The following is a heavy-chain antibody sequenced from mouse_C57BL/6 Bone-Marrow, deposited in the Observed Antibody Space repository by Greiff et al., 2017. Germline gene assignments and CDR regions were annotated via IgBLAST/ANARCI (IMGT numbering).Heavy chain of an antibody. V-gene: IGHV3-6*01. J-gene: IGHJ1*03. CDR2: ISYDGSN. D-gene: IGHD1-1*01. CDR3: ARDGRGPYWYFDV. CDR1: GYSITSGYY. Sequence: EVKLQESGPGLVKPSQSLSLTCSVTGYSITSGYYWNWIRQFPGNKLEWMGYISYDGSNNYNPSLKNRISITRDTAKNQFFLKLNSVTTEDTATYYCARDGRGPYWYFDVWGTGTTVTVSS.